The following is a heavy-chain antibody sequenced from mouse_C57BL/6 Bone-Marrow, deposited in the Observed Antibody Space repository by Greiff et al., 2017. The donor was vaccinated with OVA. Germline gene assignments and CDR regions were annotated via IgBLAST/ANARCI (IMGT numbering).Heavy chain of an antibody. CDR1: GYTFTSYD. D-gene: IGHD1-1*01. Sequence: VQLQESGPELVKPGASVKLSCKASGYTFTSYDINWVKQRPGQGLEWIGWIYPRDGSTKYNEKFKGKATLTVDTSSSTAYMELSSLTSEDSAVYFCARKGNYYGTPWFAYWGQGPLVTVSA. V-gene: IGHV1-85*01. CDR3: ARKGNYYGTPWFAY. J-gene: IGHJ3*01. CDR2: IYPRDGST.